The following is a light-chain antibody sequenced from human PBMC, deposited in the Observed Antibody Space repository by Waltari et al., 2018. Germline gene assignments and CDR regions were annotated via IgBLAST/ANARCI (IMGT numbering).Light chain of an antibody. CDR1: QTISTY. CDR2: AAS. CDR3: QQTYRTPGT. Sequence: DIQMTQSPPSLSASVGDRVTIPCRASQTISTYLNWYQMKPGKPPKPLIFAASSLQSGVPSRFSGSGSGTDFTLTISSLQPGDFATYYCQQTYRTPGTFGQGTKVEIK. J-gene: IGKJ1*01. V-gene: IGKV1-39*01.